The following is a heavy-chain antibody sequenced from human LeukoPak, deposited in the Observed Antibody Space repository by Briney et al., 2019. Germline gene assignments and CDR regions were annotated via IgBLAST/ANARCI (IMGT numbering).Heavy chain of an antibody. Sequence: ASVKVSCKASGYTFTGYYMHWVRQAPGQGLEWMGWINPNSGGTNYAQKFQGRVTMTRDTSISTAYMELSRLRSDDTAVYYCATARGGGYDSSGYYFDYWGQGTLVTVSS. V-gene: IGHV1-2*02. CDR1: GYTFTGYY. J-gene: IGHJ4*02. CDR3: ATARGGGYDSSGYYFDY. CDR2: INPNSGGT. D-gene: IGHD3-22*01.